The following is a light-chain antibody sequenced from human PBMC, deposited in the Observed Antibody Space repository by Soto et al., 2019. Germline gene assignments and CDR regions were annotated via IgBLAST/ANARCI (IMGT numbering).Light chain of an antibody. CDR1: QGIDNH. CDR3: QQYNTSPHT. V-gene: IGKV1-16*02. Sequence: DIQMTQSPSSLSASVGDRVTITCRASQGIDNHLAWFQQKPGKAPMSLIYAASSLQSGVPSKFSGSGSGTDFTLTISSLQPEDFATYYCQQYNTSPHTFGGGTKVDIK. J-gene: IGKJ4*01. CDR2: AAS.